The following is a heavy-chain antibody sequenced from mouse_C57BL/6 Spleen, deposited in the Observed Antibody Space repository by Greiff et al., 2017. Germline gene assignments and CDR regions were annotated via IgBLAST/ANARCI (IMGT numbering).Heavy chain of an antibody. CDR3: ARDLDGSYAMDY. CDR1: GYSITSGYY. V-gene: IGHV3-6*01. CDR2: ISYDGSN. J-gene: IGHJ4*01. Sequence: EVQLVESGPGLVKPSQSLSLTCSVTGYSITSGYYWNWIRQFPGNKLEWMGYISYDGSNNYNPSLKNRIAITRDTSKNQFFLKLNSVTTEDTATYYCARDLDGSYAMDYWGQGTSVTVSS. D-gene: IGHD2-3*01.